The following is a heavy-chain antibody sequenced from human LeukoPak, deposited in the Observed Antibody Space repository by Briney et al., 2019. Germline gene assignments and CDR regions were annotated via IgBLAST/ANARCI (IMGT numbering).Heavy chain of an antibody. V-gene: IGHV3-30*02. Sequence: PGGSLTLTCAASGFSDSSSGIHWVRQAPGKGLDWLAFIQYDGRNKYYADSVKGRFTMFRDNSKNTLTMFLQMNSLRVEDTAVYYCAKGGDYALDYWGQGTLVTVSS. CDR2: IQYDGRNK. J-gene: IGHJ4*02. CDR1: GFSDSSSG. CDR3: AKGGDYALDY. D-gene: IGHD4-17*01.